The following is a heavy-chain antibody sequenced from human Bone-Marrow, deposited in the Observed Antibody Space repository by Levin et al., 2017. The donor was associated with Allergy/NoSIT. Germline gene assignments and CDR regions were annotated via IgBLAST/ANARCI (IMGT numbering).Heavy chain of an antibody. D-gene: IGHD5-12*01. V-gene: IGHV1-8*01. J-gene: IGHJ4*02. CDR1: GYTFTSFD. CDR2: MYPKSDNA. CDR3: ARGELGSGYLFDY. Sequence: GESLKISCKTSGYTFTSFDINWVRQATGQGLEWMGWMYPKSDNAGYAQKFPGRVTKTQKTPISTAYMELSSLRSEDTAIYYCARGELGSGYLFDYWGQGTLVTVSS.